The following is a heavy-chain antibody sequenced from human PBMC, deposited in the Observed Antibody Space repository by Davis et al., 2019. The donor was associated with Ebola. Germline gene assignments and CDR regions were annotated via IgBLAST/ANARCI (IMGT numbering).Heavy chain of an antibody. D-gene: IGHD5-12*01. CDR3: ARDSQARFGHGYSGYDLEY. Sequence: PGRSLRLSCAASAFTFSGYTMNWVRQAPGRGLAWVAHITGSGLYIYSADALRGRFTISRDNARNLLFLQINSLRAEDTAVYYCARDSQARFGHGYSGYDLEYWGQGTLVTVYS. CDR2: ITGSGLYI. V-gene: IGHV3-21*01. CDR1: AFTFSGYT. J-gene: IGHJ4*02.